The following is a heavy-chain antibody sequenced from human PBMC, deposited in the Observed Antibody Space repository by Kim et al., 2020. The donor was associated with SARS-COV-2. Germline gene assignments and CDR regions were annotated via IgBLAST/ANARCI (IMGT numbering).Heavy chain of an antibody. J-gene: IGHJ4*02. Sequence: ASVKVSCKASGYTFTSYGISWVRQAPGQGLEWMGWISAYNGNTNYAQKLQGRVTMTTDTSTSTAYMELRSLRSDDTAVYYCARDLVVVVPAAEALDCWGQGTLVTVSS. D-gene: IGHD2-2*01. CDR3: ARDLVVVVPAAEALDC. CDR2: ISAYNGNT. V-gene: IGHV1-18*04. CDR1: GYTFTSYG.